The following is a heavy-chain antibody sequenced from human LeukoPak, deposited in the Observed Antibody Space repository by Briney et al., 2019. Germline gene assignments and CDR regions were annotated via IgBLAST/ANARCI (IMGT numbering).Heavy chain of an antibody. V-gene: IGHV3-7*01. J-gene: IGHJ4*02. CDR3: AREDWGPDY. D-gene: IGHD7-27*01. CDR2: IKQDGSQK. CDR1: GFTFTGYW. Sequence: GGSLRLSCAASGFTFTGYWMVWVRQAPGKGLEWVANIKQDGSQKHYVDSVKGRFTISRDNAKKALYLQMSNLRAEDTGVYYCAREDWGPDYWGQGTLVTVSS.